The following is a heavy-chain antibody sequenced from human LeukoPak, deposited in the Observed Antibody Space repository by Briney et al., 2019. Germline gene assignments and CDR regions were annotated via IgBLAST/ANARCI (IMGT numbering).Heavy chain of an antibody. CDR1: GGTFSSYA. CDR3: ARHSDYYDSSGPFQH. CDR2: IIPIFGTA. Sequence: SVKVSCKASGGTFSSYAISWVRQAPGQGLEWMGGIIPIFGTANYAQKFQGRVTITTDESTSTAYMELGSLRSEDTAVYYCARHSDYYDSSGPFQHWGQGTLVTVSS. D-gene: IGHD3-22*01. J-gene: IGHJ1*01. V-gene: IGHV1-69*05.